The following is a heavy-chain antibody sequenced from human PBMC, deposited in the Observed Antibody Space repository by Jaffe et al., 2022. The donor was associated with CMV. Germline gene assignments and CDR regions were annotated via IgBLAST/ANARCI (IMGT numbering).Heavy chain of an antibody. D-gene: IGHD1-1*01. CDR2: IKQDGSEK. CDR1: GFTFSSYW. Sequence: EVQLVESGGGLVQPGGSLRLSCAASGFTFSSYWMSWVRQAPGKGLEWVANIKQDGSEKYYVDSVKGRFTISRDNAKNSLYLQMNSLRAEDTAVYYCARGREWNGISGVDPDYWGQGTLVTVSS. V-gene: IGHV3-7*01. J-gene: IGHJ4*02. CDR3: ARGREWNGISGVDPDY.